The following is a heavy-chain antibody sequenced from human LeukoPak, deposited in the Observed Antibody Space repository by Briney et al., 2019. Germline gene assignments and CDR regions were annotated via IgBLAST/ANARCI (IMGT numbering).Heavy chain of an antibody. CDR1: GFTFSSYS. V-gene: IGHV3-21*01. Sequence: NTGRSLRLSCAASGFTFSSYSMNWVRQAPGKGLEWVSSISSSSSYIYYADSVKGRFTISRDNAKNSLYLQMNSLRAEDTAVYYCARDILYGSGSYYNALFYYYGMDVWGQGTTVTVSS. J-gene: IGHJ6*02. CDR3: ARDILYGSGSYYNALFYYYGMDV. CDR2: ISSSSSYI. D-gene: IGHD3-10*01.